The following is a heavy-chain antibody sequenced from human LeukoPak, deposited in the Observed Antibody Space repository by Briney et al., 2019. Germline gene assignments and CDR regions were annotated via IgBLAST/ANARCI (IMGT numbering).Heavy chain of an antibody. Sequence: GASVKVSCKASGGTFSSYAISWVRQAPGQGREWMGGIIPIFGTANYAQKFQGRVTITADESTSTAYMELSSLRFEDTAVYYCARGLGSYCSSTSCPFDYWGQGTLVTVSS. J-gene: IGHJ4*02. CDR2: IIPIFGTA. V-gene: IGHV1-69*13. CDR3: ARGLGSYCSSTSCPFDY. CDR1: GGTFSSYA. D-gene: IGHD2-2*01.